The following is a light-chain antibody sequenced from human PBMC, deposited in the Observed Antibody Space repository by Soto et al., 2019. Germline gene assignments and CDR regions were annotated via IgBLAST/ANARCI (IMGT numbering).Light chain of an antibody. J-gene: IGKJ5*01. CDR2: DAS. CDR1: RSVSTY. Sequence: EIVLTQSPATLSFSPGERATLSCRASRSVSTYLDWYNQKPGQAPSLLIYDASNRATGIPARFSGSGSGTDFNLAISSLEPEDFAVYYCQQRSNWPPITFGQGTRLEIK. V-gene: IGKV3-11*01. CDR3: QQRSNWPPIT.